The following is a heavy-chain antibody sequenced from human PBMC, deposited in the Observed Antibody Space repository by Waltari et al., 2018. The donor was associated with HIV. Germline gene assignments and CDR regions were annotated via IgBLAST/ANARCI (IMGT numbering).Heavy chain of an antibody. CDR3: AKGASGWSPGY. CDR1: RFTFSSYA. CDR2: ISYYGDNK. Sequence: CAASRFTFSSYAMHWVRQAPGKGLEWVAVISYYGDNKYYADSVKGRFTISRDNSKNTLYLQMNSLRAEDTAVYYCAKGASGWSPGYWGQGTLVTVSS. V-gene: IGHV3-30*18. D-gene: IGHD6-19*01. J-gene: IGHJ4*02.